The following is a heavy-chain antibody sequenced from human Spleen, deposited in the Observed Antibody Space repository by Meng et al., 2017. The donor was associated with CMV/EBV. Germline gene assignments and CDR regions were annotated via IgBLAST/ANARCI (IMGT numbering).Heavy chain of an antibody. CDR1: GGSLSGAY. D-gene: IGHD2-8*02. Sequence: QGGAGLLKPSVTLSPPCAVNGGSLSGAYWNWLRQPPGKGLEWIGEIIHGGSPSYNPSLKSRVTISIDTSKNQLSLMLSSVTAADTAVYYCARRPTGIDYWGQGTLVTVSS. V-gene: IGHV4-34*12. CDR2: IIHGGSP. CDR3: ARRPTGIDY. J-gene: IGHJ4*02.